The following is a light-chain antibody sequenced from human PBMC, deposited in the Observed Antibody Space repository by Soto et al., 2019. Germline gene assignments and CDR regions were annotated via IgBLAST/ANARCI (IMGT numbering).Light chain of an antibody. CDR1: QSLSSNY. Sequence: EIVLTQSPVTLSLSPGERATLSCRASQSLSSNYLAWYQQKPGQAPRLLIYGASSRATGIPDRFSGSGSGTDFTLEISRVETDDVGIYYCMQSTQLPPTFGQGTRLEI. V-gene: IGKV3-20*01. CDR2: GAS. J-gene: IGKJ5*01. CDR3: MQSTQLPPT.